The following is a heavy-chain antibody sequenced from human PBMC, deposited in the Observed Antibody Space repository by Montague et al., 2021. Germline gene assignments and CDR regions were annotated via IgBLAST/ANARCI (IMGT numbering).Heavy chain of an antibody. CDR3: AVTNPYYYYGMDV. J-gene: IGHJ6*02. CDR2: IYYSRRT. CDR1: GASISDHH. V-gene: IGHV4-59*11. Sequence: SETLSLTCSVSGASISDHHWSWIRQPPGKGLEWIGYIYYSRRTNYNPSLKSRVTISVDTSKNQFSLKLSSVAAADTAFYYCAVTNPYYYYGMDVWGQGTTVTVSS. D-gene: IGHD1-14*01.